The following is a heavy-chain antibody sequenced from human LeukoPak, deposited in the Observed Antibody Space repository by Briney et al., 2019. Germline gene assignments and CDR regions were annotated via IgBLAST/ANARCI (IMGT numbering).Heavy chain of an antibody. CDR3: AKDQVPGYFDY. Sequence: GRSLRLSCAASGFTFSDYYMNWIRQAPGKGLEWVSYISNSGSTISYADSVRGRFTISRDNPKSSLYLQMNSLRAEDTAVYYCAKDQVPGYFDYWGQGTLVTVSS. J-gene: IGHJ4*02. CDR2: ISNSGSTI. CDR1: GFTFSDYY. V-gene: IGHV3-11*04.